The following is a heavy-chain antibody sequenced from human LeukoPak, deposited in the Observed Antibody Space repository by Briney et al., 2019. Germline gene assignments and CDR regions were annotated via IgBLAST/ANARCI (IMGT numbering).Heavy chain of an antibody. CDR1: GGSISSYY. CDR3: ASARDYDFWSGYYPYYYYYYGMDV. J-gene: IGHJ6*02. V-gene: IGHV4-59*01. D-gene: IGHD3-3*01. CDR2: IYYSGST. Sequence: SETLSLTCTVSGGSISSYYWSWIRQPPGKGLEWIGYIYYSGSTNYNPSLKSRVTISVDTSKNQFSLKLSSVTAADTAVYYCASARDYDFWSGYYPYYYYYYGMDVWGQGTTVTVS.